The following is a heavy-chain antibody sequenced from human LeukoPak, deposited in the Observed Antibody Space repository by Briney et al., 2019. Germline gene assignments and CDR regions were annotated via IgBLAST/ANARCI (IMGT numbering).Heavy chain of an antibody. J-gene: IGHJ3*02. D-gene: IGHD3-22*01. Sequence: SETLSLTCTVSGGSISSYYWSWIRQPPGKGLEWIGYIYYSGSTNYNPSLKSRVTISVDTSKNQFSLKLSSVTAADTAAYYCARDLNHYYDSSGPIWGQGTMVTVSS. CDR1: GGSISSYY. CDR3: ARDLNHYYDSSGPI. V-gene: IGHV4-59*01. CDR2: IYYSGST.